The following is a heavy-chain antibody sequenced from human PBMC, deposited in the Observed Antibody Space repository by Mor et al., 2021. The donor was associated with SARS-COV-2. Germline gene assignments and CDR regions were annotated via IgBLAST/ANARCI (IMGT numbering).Heavy chain of an antibody. Sequence: QKFQGRVTITADESTSTAYMELSSLRSEDTAVYYCARVGYSGYDYWFDPWGQGTLVTVSS. V-gene: IGHV1-69*01. J-gene: IGHJ5*02. CDR3: ARVGYSGYDYWFDP. D-gene: IGHD5-12*01.